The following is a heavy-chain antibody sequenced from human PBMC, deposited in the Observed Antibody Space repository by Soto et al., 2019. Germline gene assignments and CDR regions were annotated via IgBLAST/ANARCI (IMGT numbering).Heavy chain of an antibody. CDR3: ARDRDLTSSWSFDY. V-gene: IGHV3-11*06. Sequence: GGSLRLSCAASGFTFSDYYMTWIRQAPGEGLEWVSYISTTSDYTNYADSVKGRFTISRDNAKNSLYLQMNSLRAEDTAVYYCARDRDLTSSWSFDYWGQGTLVTVSS. J-gene: IGHJ4*02. CDR1: GFTFSDYY. D-gene: IGHD6-13*01. CDR2: ISTTSDYT.